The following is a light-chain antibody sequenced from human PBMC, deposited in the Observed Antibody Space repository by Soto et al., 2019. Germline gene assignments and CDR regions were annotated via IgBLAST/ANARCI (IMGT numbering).Light chain of an antibody. V-gene: IGLV1-51*01. Sequence: QSVLTQPPSVSAAPGQKVTISCSGSSSNIENNNVSWYQQVPGTAPRLLIYDRDRRQSGIPDRFSASKSGTSATLAITGLQSGDEAEYYCGAWDDSLNTVLFGGGTKLTVL. CDR2: DRD. CDR3: GAWDDSLNTVL. CDR1: SSNIENNN. J-gene: IGLJ3*02.